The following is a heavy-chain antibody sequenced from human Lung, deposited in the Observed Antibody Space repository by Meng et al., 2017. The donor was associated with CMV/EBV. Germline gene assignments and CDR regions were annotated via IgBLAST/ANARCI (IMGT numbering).Heavy chain of an antibody. CDR3: AKDDPVFHY. Sequence: QVQLVESGGGGVQPGGSLRLSCAASGFTFSSYGMHWVRQAPGKEPEWVAFIRNDESDKYYGDSVKGRFTISRDTSKNTVDLQMNSLRTEDTAVYYCAKDDPVFHYWGQGTLVTVSS. CDR2: IRNDESDK. J-gene: IGHJ4*02. V-gene: IGHV3-30*02. CDR1: GFTFSSYG.